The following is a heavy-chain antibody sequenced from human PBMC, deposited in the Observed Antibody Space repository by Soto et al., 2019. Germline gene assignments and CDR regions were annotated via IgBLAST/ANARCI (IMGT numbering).Heavy chain of an antibody. CDR2: IYYSGST. J-gene: IGHJ5*02. V-gene: IGHV4-59*01. D-gene: IGHD5-12*01. Sequence: SETLSLTCTVSGGSISSYYWSWIRQPPGKGLEWIGYIYYSGSTNYNPSLKSRVTISVDTSKNQFSLKLSSVTAADTAVYYCARDPRGISWGFDWFDPWGQGTLVTVSS. CDR3: ARDPRGISWGFDWFDP. CDR1: GGSISSYY.